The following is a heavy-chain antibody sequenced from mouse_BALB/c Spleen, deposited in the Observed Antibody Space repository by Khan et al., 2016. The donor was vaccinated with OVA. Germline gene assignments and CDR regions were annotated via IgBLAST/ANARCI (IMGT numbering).Heavy chain of an antibody. Sequence: VQLVESGPGLVAPSQSLSITCTVSGFSLTSYGVHWIRQPPGKGLEWLGVIWAGGSTNYNSALMSRLSISKDNSKSQVFLKMNSLQTDDTAMYFCARNREPDYFDYWGQGTTLTVSS. CDR1: GFSLTSYG. V-gene: IGHV2-9*02. CDR2: IWAGGST. CDR3: ARNREPDYFDY. J-gene: IGHJ2*01.